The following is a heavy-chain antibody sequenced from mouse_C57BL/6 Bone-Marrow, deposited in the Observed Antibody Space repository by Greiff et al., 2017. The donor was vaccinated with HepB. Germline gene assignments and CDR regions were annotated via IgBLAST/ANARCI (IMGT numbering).Heavy chain of an antibody. CDR2: IYPGNSDT. Sequence: EVQLQQSGTVLARPGASVKMSCKTSGYTFTSYWMHWVKQRPGQGLEWIGAIYPGNSDTSYNQKFKGKAKLTAVTSASTAYMELSSLTNEDSAVYYCKVTTVVATDYAMDYWGQGTSVTVSS. J-gene: IGHJ4*01. CDR3: KVTTVVATDYAMDY. D-gene: IGHD1-1*01. CDR1: GYTFTSYW. V-gene: IGHV1-5*01.